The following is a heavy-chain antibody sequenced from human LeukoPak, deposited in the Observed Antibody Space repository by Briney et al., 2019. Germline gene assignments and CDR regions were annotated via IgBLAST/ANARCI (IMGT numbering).Heavy chain of an antibody. CDR1: GYTFTGYY. D-gene: IGHD2-15*01. CDR3: AVIVVVVAAMGFDP. CDR2: INPNSGGT. J-gene: IGHJ5*02. V-gene: IGHV1-2*02. Sequence: GASVKVSCKASGYTFTGYYMHWVRQAPGQGPEWMGWINPNSGGTNYAQKFQGRVTMTRDTSISTAYMELSRLRSDDTAVYYCAVIVVVVAAMGFDPWGQGTLVTVSS.